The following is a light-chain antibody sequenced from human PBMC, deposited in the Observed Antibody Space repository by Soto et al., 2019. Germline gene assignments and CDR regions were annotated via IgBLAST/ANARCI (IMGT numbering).Light chain of an antibody. Sequence: DIVMTQSPLSLPVTPGEPASISCRSSQSLLHSNGYNYLDWYLQKPGQSPQVLIYLGSNRASGVPDRFSGSGTGTDFTLKISSVEAEDVAVYYCMQALQAPAFGQGTRMKIK. CDR2: LGS. CDR1: QSLLHSNGYNY. V-gene: IGKV2-28*01. J-gene: IGKJ5*01. CDR3: MQALQAPA.